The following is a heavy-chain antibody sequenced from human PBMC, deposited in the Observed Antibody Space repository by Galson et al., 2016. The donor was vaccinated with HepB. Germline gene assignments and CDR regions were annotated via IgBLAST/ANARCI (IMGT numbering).Heavy chain of an antibody. CDR1: GFPLGSYW. CDR2: IKQDGSEE. Sequence: SLRLSCAASGFPLGSYWMTWVRQAPGKGLEWVANIKQDGSEEYYLDSVKGRFTISRDNAKNSLFLQMNSLRAEDTAVYYCARHQLSYYHYGMDFWGQGTPVTVSS. V-gene: IGHV3-7*01. CDR3: ARHQLSYYHYGMDF. D-gene: IGHD1-1*01. J-gene: IGHJ6*02.